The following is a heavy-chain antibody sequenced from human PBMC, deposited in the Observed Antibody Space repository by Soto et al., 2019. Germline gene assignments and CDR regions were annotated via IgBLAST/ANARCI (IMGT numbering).Heavy chain of an antibody. CDR1: AFSLSTGGVG. D-gene: IGHD2-21*02. CDR2: IYWDDDK. V-gene: IGHV2-5*02. Sequence: QITLKESGPPLVKPTQTLTLTCTFSAFSLSTGGVGVGWIRQPPGKALEWLALIYWDDDKRYSPSLRSRLTITTDTSKNLVVLTMTNMDPVDTATYYCIQSRCGGDCLQSYASYYYYGMDVWGQGTTVTVSS. CDR3: IQSRCGGDCLQSYASYYYYGMDV. J-gene: IGHJ6*02.